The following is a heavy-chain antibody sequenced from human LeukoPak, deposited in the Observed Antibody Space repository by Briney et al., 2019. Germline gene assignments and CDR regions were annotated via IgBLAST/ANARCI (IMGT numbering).Heavy chain of an antibody. D-gene: IGHD2-2*02. CDR2: IWYDGSNK. CDR3: ARDTSSRGYTPDY. J-gene: IGHJ4*02. CDR1: GFSFSRFG. V-gene: IGHV3-33*01. Sequence: PGRSLRLSCAGSGFSFSRFGMHWVRQAPGKGLEWVAVIWYDGSNKYYAESVKGRFTSSRDNSKNTLYLQMNSLRAEDTAVYYCARDTSSRGYTPDYWGQGTLVTV.